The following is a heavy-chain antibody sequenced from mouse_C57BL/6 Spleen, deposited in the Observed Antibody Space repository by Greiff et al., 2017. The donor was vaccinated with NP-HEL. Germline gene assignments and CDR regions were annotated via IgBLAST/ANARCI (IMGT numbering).Heavy chain of an antibody. V-gene: IGHV1-4*01. Sequence: QVHVKQSGAELARPGASVKMSCKASGYTFTSYTMHWVKQRPGQGLEWIGYINPSSGYTKYNQKFKDKATLTADKSSSTAYMQLSSLTSEDSAVYYWAITGSSFPWFAYWGQGTLVTVSA. J-gene: IGHJ3*01. CDR1: GYTFTSYT. CDR3: AITGSSFPWFAY. D-gene: IGHD1-1*01. CDR2: INPSSGYT.